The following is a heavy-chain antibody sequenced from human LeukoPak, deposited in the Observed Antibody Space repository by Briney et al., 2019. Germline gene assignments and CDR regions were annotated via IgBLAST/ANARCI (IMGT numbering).Heavy chain of an antibody. CDR1: GITLSNYG. V-gene: IGHV3-23*01. Sequence: GGSLRLSCAVSGITLSNYGMSWVRQAPGKGLEWVAGISDSGGSTNYADSVKGRFTISRDNPKNTLYLQMNSRRAEDTAVYFCAKRGIVIRAVIIVGFHKEAYYFDYWGQGALVTVSS. CDR3: AKRGIVIRAVIIVGFHKEAYYFDY. CDR2: ISDSGGST. J-gene: IGHJ4*02. D-gene: IGHD3-10*01.